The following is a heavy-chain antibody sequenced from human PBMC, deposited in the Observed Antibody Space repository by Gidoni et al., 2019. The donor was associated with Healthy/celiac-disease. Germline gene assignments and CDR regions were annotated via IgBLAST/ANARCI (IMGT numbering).Heavy chain of an antibody. J-gene: IGHJ5*02. Sequence: QVQLQVSGPGLVKPSETLSLTCTVSGGSISSYYWSWIRQPAGKGLEWIGRIYTSGGTNYNPSLKSRVTMSVDTSKNQFSLKLSSVTAADTAVYYCARARNDYGDLYNWFDPWGQGTLVTVSS. V-gene: IGHV4-4*07. CDR2: IYTSGGT. CDR1: GGSISSYY. CDR3: ARARNDYGDLYNWFDP. D-gene: IGHD4-17*01.